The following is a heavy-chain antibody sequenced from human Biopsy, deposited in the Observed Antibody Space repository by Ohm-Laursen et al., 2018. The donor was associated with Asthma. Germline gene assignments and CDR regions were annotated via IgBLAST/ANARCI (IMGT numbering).Heavy chain of an antibody. D-gene: IGHD1-26*01. CDR2: ISFDGSNK. Sequence: SLRLSCSAPGFRFPIYGMHWVRQAPGKGLEWVAVISFDGSNKDFADSVKGRLTISRDNSKNTMYLEMNSLRAEDTAVYYCPKDVFPGWEVRRGPDYWGQGTLVTVSA. V-gene: IGHV3-30*18. CDR3: PKDVFPGWEVRRGPDY. J-gene: IGHJ4*02. CDR1: GFRFPIYG.